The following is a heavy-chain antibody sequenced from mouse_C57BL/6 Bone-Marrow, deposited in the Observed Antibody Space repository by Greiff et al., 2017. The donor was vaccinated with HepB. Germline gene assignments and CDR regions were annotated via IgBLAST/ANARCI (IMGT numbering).Heavy chain of an antibody. CDR2: IRNKANNHAT. D-gene: IGHD5-1*01. V-gene: IGHV6-6*01. CDR3: TRPLTSHFDY. J-gene: IGHJ2*01. CDR1: GFTFSDAW. Sequence: DVMLVESGGGLVQPGGSMKLSCAASGFTFSDAWMDWVRQSPEKGLEWVAEIRNKANNHATYYAESVKGRFTISRDDSKSSVYLQMYSLRAEDTGIYYCTRPLTSHFDYWGQGTTLTVSS.